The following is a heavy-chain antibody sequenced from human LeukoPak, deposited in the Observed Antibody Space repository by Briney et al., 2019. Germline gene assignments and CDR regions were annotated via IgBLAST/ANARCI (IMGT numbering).Heavy chain of an antibody. CDR3: AREILGGFNPGAY. CDR2: IHRSGSP. CDR1: LDSTTSNFW. D-gene: IGHD1-14*01. V-gene: IGHV4-4*02. Sequence: SETLSLTCTVSLDSTTSNFWSWVRQPPGKSLEWIGEIHRSGSPNYNLSLQSRVTISIDRSRNQIVLELSSVTAADTAVYYCAREILGGFNPGAYWGQGTLVTVSS. J-gene: IGHJ4*02.